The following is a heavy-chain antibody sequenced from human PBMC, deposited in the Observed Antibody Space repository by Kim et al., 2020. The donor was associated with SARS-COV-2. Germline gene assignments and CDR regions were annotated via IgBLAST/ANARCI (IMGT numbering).Heavy chain of an antibody. CDR2: ISYDGSNK. Sequence: GGSLRLSCAASGFTFSSYAMHWVRQAPGKVLEWVAVISYDGSNKYYADSVKGRFTISRDNSNNTLYLQMNSLRAEDTAVYYCARGGSGTYCRGGSCYSVSNWFDPWGQRTLVTVSS. V-gene: IGHV3-30*04. CDR3: ARGGSGTYCRGGSCYSVSNWFDP. D-gene: IGHD2-15*01. CDR1: GFTFSSYA. J-gene: IGHJ5*02.